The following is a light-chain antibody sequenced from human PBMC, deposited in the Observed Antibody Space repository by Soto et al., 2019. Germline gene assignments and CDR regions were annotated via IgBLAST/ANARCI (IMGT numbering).Light chain of an antibody. J-gene: IGLJ3*02. V-gene: IGLV1-40*01. CDR3: QSYDTGLSGAV. Sequence: QLVLTQPPSVSGAPGQRVTISCTGSSSNIGAGYDVHWYQQLPGTAPKLLMYGNNNRPSGVPDRFSGSKSGTSASLAITGLQAEDEADYYCQSYDTGLSGAVFGGGTKLTVL. CDR2: GNN. CDR1: SSNIGAGYD.